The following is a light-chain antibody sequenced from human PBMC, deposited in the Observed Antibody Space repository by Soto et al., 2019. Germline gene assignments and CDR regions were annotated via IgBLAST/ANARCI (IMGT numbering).Light chain of an antibody. Sequence: QSVLTQPRSVSGSPGQSVTISCTGTSSDVGGYNYVSWYQQHPGKAPKLMIYDVSKRPSGVSNRFSGSKSGNTASLTISGLQAEDEADYYCSSYTGSSINTVVFGGGTKLTVL. J-gene: IGLJ2*01. CDR2: DVS. V-gene: IGLV2-11*01. CDR1: SSDVGGYNY. CDR3: SSYTGSSINTVV.